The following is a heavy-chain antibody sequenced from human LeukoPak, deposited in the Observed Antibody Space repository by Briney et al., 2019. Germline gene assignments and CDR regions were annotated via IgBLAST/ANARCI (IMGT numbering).Heavy chain of an antibody. V-gene: IGHV1-8*02. CDR2: MNPNSGNT. CDR1: GYTFTSYD. D-gene: IGHD4-17*01. CDR3: ARGASVTTSGYFDY. Sequence: ASVKVSCKASGYTFTSYDINWVRQATGQGLEWMGWMNPNSGNTGYAQKFQGRVTMTRDTSTSTVYMELSSLRSEDTAVYYCARGASVTTSGYFDYWGQGTLVTVSS. J-gene: IGHJ4*02.